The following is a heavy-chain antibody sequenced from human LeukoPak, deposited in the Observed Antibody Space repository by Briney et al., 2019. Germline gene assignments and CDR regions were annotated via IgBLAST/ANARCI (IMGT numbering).Heavy chain of an antibody. D-gene: IGHD2-8*01. CDR1: GGSFSGYY. V-gene: IGHV4-34*01. J-gene: IGHJ4*02. CDR3: ASSRIVLMVYATAFDY. CDR2: INHSGST. Sequence: SETLSLTCAVYGGSFSGYYWSWIRQPPGMGLEWIGEINHSGSTNYNPSLKSRVTISVDTSKNQFSLKLSSVTAADTAVYYCASSRIVLMVYATAFDYWGQGTLVTVSS.